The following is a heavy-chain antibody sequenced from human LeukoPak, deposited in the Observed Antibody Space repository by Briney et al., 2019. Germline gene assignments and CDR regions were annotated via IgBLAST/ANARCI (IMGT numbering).Heavy chain of an antibody. CDR2: IIPIFGTA. CDR1: GGTFSSYA. J-gene: IGHJ4*02. Sequence: ASVKVSCKASGGTFSSYAISWVRQAPGQGLEWMGGIIPIFGTANYAQKFQGRVTITADESTSTAYMELSSLRSEDTAVYYCAPVPYSSSWYFDYWGQGTLVTVSS. CDR3: APVPYSSSWYFDY. D-gene: IGHD6-13*01. V-gene: IGHV1-69*13.